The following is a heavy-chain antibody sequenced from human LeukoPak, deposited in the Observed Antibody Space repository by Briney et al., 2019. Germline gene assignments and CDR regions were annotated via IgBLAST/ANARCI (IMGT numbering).Heavy chain of an antibody. Sequence: GGSLRLSCAASGFTFSSYDMSWVRQAPGKGLEWVSAISGGGGSTYYADSVKSRFTISRDNSKNTLYLQMNSLRAEDTAVFYCAKGLGYCSSNSCPHATFDYWGQGTLVTVSS. D-gene: IGHD2-2*01. CDR1: GFTFSSYD. CDR3: AKGLGYCSSNSCPHATFDY. J-gene: IGHJ4*02. V-gene: IGHV3-23*01. CDR2: ISGGGGST.